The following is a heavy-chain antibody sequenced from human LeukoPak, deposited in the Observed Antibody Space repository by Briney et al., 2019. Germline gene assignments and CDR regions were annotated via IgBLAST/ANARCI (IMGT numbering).Heavy chain of an antibody. V-gene: IGHV5-10-1*01. CDR2: VDPSDSYT. D-gene: IGHD6-19*01. Sequence: PGESLKISCKGSGYSFTSYWISWVRQMPGKGLEWMGRVDPSDSYTNYSPSFQGHVTISADKSISTAYLQWSSLKASDTAMYYCARDSQIAVAANYWGQGTLVTVSS. CDR3: ARDSQIAVAANY. J-gene: IGHJ4*02. CDR1: GYSFTSYW.